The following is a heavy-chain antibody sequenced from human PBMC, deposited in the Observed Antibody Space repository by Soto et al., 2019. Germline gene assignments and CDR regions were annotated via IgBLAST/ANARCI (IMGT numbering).Heavy chain of an antibody. CDR3: AKGPCVGTCPFDY. D-gene: IGHD2-21*01. J-gene: IGHJ4*02. CDR1: GFTFHDSA. V-gene: IGHV3-9*01. Sequence: PGGSLRLSCAVSGFTFHDSAMHWVRQAPGKGLEWVSSVTLNSGTIGYADSVQGRFTVSRDNARNSLYLQMNSVRAEDTALYFCAKGPCVGTCPFDYWGQGTLVTVSS. CDR2: VTLNSGTI.